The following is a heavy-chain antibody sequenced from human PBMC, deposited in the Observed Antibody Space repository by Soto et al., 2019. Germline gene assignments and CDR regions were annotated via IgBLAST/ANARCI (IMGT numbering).Heavy chain of an antibody. Sequence: PSETLSLTCTVSGGSISSYYWSWIRQPPGKGLEWVGYISYSGSTNYNPSLKSRLTISLDMSKNRFSLKLSSVTAADTAVYYCASLNFDILTGYYAIDNWGQGTMVTVSS. D-gene: IGHD3-9*01. CDR1: GGSISSYY. CDR2: ISYSGST. J-gene: IGHJ3*02. CDR3: ASLNFDILTGYYAIDN. V-gene: IGHV4-59*08.